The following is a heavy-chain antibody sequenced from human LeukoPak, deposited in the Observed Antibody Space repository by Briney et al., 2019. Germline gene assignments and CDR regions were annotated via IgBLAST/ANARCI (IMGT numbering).Heavy chain of an antibody. CDR2: IIPILGIA. J-gene: IGHJ3*02. D-gene: IGHD6-13*01. Sequence: ASVKVSCKASGGTFSSYTISWVRQAPGQGLEWMGRIIPILGIANYAQKFQGRVTITADKSTSTAYMELSSLRSEDTAVYYCATDTGYSSSGGAFDIWGQGTMVTVSS. CDR1: GGTFSSYT. V-gene: IGHV1-69*02. CDR3: ATDTGYSSSGGAFDI.